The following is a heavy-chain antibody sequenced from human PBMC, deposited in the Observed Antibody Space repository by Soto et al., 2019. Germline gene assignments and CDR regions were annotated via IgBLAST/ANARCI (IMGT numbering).Heavy chain of an antibody. CDR3: ATHPYYFDSSAFYT. D-gene: IGHD3-22*01. CDR2: IYPRDSDT. Sequence: GESLKISGKASGDSFTNYWIGWVRQMPGKGLEWMGVIYPRDSDTKYSPSFQGQVTISADKSTSTAYLQWSSLKASDTAIYFCATHPYYFDSSAFYTWGQGTMVTVSS. CDR1: GDSFTNYW. V-gene: IGHV5-51*01. J-gene: IGHJ3*02.